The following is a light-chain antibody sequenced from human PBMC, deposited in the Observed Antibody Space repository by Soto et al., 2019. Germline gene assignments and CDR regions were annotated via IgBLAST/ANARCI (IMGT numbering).Light chain of an antibody. V-gene: IGLV1-40*01. CDR3: QSYDSSLSGHV. Sequence: QSVLTQPPSVSGAPGQRVTISCTGSSSNIGAGYDVHWYQQVPGTAPKLLIYANSNRPSGVPDRFSASKSGTSASLGITGLQAEDEADYYCQSYDSSLSGHVFGTGTKSPS. CDR1: SSNIGAGYD. CDR2: ANS. J-gene: IGLJ1*01.